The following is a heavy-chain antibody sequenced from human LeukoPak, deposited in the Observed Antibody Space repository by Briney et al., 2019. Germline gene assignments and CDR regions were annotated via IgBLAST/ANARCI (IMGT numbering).Heavy chain of an antibody. V-gene: IGHV3-23*01. Sequence: GGSLRLSCAASVFTFSSYAMTWVRQAPGKGLEWVSAISNSGGGTYYADSVKGRFTISRDNSKNTLYLQMNSLRAEDTAVYYCAKGTFMKDFWGQGTLVTVSS. J-gene: IGHJ4*02. D-gene: IGHD3-16*01. CDR3: AKGTFMKDF. CDR2: ISNSGGGT. CDR1: VFTFSSYA.